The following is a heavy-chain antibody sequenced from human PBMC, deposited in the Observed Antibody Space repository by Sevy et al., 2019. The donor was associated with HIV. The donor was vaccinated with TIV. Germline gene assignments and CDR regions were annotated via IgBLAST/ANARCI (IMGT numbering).Heavy chain of an antibody. V-gene: IGHV3-30*18. CDR3: AKDLFGDYCLCSVDY. D-gene: IGHD4-17*01. J-gene: IGHJ4*02. Sequence: GGSLRLSCAASGFSFSRYGIHWVRQAPGRGLEWVAVISHDGCTQYYADSVKGRFTVSRDNSKYTAYLEMDSLSTEDTAVYFCAKDLFGDYCLCSVDYWGQGALVTVSS. CDR2: ISHDGCTQ. CDR1: GFSFSRYG.